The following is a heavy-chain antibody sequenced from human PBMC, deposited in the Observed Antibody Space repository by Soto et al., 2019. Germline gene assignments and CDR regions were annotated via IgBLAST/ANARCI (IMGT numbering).Heavy chain of an antibody. CDR3: ARDGNFGDDIHDYYGMDV. Sequence: QVRLQESGPGLVKPSETLSLTCTVSNASISSYYWSWIRQPPGKRLEWIGYMAPSGSSKYNPSLAGRVTISVDTSNNQFSLKLTSVTAADTALYYCARDGNFGDDIHDYYGMDVWGRGTTVTVSS. CDR1: NASISSYY. D-gene: IGHD4-17*01. V-gene: IGHV4-59*01. J-gene: IGHJ6*02. CDR2: MAPSGSS.